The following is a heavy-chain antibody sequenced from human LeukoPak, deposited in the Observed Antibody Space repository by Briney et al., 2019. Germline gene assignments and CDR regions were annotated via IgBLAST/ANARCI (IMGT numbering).Heavy chain of an antibody. CDR3: ARALAGFDP. Sequence: PSETLSLTCTVSGGSISSYYWSWIRQPPGKGLEWIGYIYYSGSTNCNPSLKSRVTISVDTSKNQFSLKLSSVTAADTAVYYCARALAGFDPWGQGTLVTVSS. CDR1: GGSISSYY. J-gene: IGHJ5*02. CDR2: IYYSGST. D-gene: IGHD6-25*01. V-gene: IGHV4-59*01.